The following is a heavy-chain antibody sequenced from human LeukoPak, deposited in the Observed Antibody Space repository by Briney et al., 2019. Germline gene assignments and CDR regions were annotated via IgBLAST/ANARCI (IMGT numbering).Heavy chain of an antibody. CDR2: IKQDGSEK. Sequence: GGSLRLSCAASGFTFSSYWMSWVRQAPGKGLEWVANIKQDGSEKCYVDSVKGRFTISRDNAKNSLYLQMNSLRAEDTAVYYCARSRIAAAGNYYYYMDVWGKGTTVTVSS. V-gene: IGHV3-7*01. CDR3: ARSRIAAAGNYYYYMDV. D-gene: IGHD6-13*01. CDR1: GFTFSSYW. J-gene: IGHJ6*03.